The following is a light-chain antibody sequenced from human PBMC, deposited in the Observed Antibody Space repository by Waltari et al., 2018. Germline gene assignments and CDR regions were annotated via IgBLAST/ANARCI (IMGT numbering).Light chain of an antibody. CDR3: QQYYSTPLT. V-gene: IGKV1-NL1*01. CDR1: PGITNS. CDR2: TAS. J-gene: IGKJ4*01. Sequence: DIQMTQSPSSLSAFVGDTVTITCRASPGITNSLAWYQQKPGKAPKLLLYTASRLESGVPSRFSGSESGTDFTLTISSLQPEDFATYYCQQYYSTPLTFGGGTKEEIK.